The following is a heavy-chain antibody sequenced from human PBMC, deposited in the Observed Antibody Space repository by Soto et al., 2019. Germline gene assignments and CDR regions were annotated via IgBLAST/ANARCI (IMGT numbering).Heavy chain of an antibody. V-gene: IGHV3-21*01. J-gene: IGHJ1*01. CDR2: ISSSSSYI. CDR3: ARAGTPDIFDYGDYGIYFQH. Sequence: GGSLRISCAASGFTCSSYSMNWVRQAPGKGLEWVSSISSSSSYIYYADSVKGRFTISRDNAENSLYLQMNSLRAEDTAVYYCARAGTPDIFDYGDYGIYFQHWGQGTLVTVSS. D-gene: IGHD4-17*01. CDR1: GFTCSSYS.